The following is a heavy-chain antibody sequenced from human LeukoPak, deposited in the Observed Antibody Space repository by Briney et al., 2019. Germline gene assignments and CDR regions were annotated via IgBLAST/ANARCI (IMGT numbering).Heavy chain of an antibody. V-gene: IGHV3-74*01. CDR2: INSDGSST. J-gene: IGHJ6*02. CDR3: ARGAPPYSSGWYFFYYYYGMDV. CDR1: GFTFSSYW. Sequence: GGSLRLSCAASGFTFSSYWMHWVRHAPGKGLVWVSRINSDGSSTSYADSVKGRFTISRDNAKNTLYLQMNSLRAEDTAVCYCARGAPPYSSGWYFFYYYYGMDVWGQGTTVTVSS. D-gene: IGHD6-19*01.